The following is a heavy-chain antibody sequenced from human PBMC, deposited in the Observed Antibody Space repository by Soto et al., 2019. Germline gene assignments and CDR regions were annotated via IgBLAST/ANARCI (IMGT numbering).Heavy chain of an antibody. D-gene: IGHD4-4*01. J-gene: IGHJ6*03. CDR3: ARHSHSESVTTSGYYYMDV. V-gene: IGHV5-51*01. CDR1: GYSFTSYW. CDR2: IYPGDSDT. Sequence: LGESLKISCRGSGYSFTSYWIGWVRQMPGKGLEWMGIIYPGDSDTRCSPSFQGQVTISADKSISTAYLQWSSLKASDTAMYYCARHSHSESVTTSGYYYMDVWGKGTTVTVSS.